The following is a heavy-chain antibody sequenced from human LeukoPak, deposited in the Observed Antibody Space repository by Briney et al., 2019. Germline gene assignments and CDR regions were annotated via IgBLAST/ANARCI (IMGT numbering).Heavy chain of an antibody. CDR2: ISCDGSNK. CDR3: AKDTGYDILTGYYIDY. V-gene: IGHV3-30*18. CDR1: GFTFSSYG. Sequence: GRSLRLSCAASGFTFSSYGMHWVRQAPGKGLEWVAVISCDGSNKYYADSVKGRFTISRDNSKNTLYLQMNSLRAEDTAVYYCAKDTGYDILTGYYIDYWGQGTPVTVSS. J-gene: IGHJ4*02. D-gene: IGHD3-9*01.